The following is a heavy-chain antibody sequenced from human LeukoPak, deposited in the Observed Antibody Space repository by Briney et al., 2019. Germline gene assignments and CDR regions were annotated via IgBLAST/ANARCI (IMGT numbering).Heavy chain of an antibody. CDR2: IYYSGST. CDR1: GGSISSYY. V-gene: IGHV4-59*01. D-gene: IGHD6-13*01. Sequence: SETLSLTCTVSGGSISSYYWSWIRQPPGKGLEWIGYIYYSGSTNYNPSLKSRVTISVVTSKNQFSLKLSSVTAADTAVYYCARGTLAAGNAFDIWGQGTMVTVSS. CDR3: ARGTLAAGNAFDI. J-gene: IGHJ3*02.